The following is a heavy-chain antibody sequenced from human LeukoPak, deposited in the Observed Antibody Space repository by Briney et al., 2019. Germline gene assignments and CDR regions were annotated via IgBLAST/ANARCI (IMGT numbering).Heavy chain of an antibody. D-gene: IGHD2-2*01. V-gene: IGHV3-48*01. CDR1: GFTFSSFS. CDR2: ITGSSSTI. Sequence: GGSLRLSCAASGFTFSSFSMNWVRQAPGKGLEWVSSITGSSSTIYYADSVKGRFTISRDNAKNSLYLQMNSLRAEDTAVYYCASCSSTNCYWGQGTLVTVSS. J-gene: IGHJ4*02. CDR3: ASCSSTNCY.